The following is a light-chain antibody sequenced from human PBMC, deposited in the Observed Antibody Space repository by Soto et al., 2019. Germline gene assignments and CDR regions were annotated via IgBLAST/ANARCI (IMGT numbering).Light chain of an antibody. Sequence: QSALTQPASVSGSPGQSITISCTGTSSDIGGYNYVSWYQQHPGKAPKLMIYDVSIRPSGVSNRFSGSKSANTASLTISGLQAEDEADYYCSSYTSSSTVVFGGGTQLTVL. CDR3: SSYTSSSTVV. CDR2: DVS. CDR1: SSDIGGYNY. J-gene: IGLJ2*01. V-gene: IGLV2-14*01.